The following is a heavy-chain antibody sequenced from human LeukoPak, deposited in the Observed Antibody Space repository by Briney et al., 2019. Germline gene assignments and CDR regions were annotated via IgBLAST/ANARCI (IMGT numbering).Heavy chain of an antibody. Sequence: SETLSLICTVSGGSISSYYWSWIRQPPGKGLEWIGYIYYSGSTNYNPSLKGRVTISVDTSKNQFSLKLSSVTAADTAVYYCARHRRDDSSGPTFDYWGQGTLVTVSS. CDR3: ARHRRDDSSGPTFDY. D-gene: IGHD3-22*01. J-gene: IGHJ4*02. CDR1: GGSISSYY. CDR2: IYYSGST. V-gene: IGHV4-59*08.